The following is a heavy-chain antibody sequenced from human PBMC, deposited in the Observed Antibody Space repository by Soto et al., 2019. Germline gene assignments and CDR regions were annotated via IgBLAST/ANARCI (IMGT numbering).Heavy chain of an antibody. J-gene: IGHJ1*01. CDR2: IYYTGST. CDR3: ARVGMYYYDSSGYYYDFQH. V-gene: IGHV4-59*12. D-gene: IGHD3-22*01. Sequence: LSLTCTVSSGSISTYYWSWIRQPPGKGLEWIGYIYYTGSTYYNPSLKTRVTISVDTSKNQFSLNLSSVTAADTAVYYCARVGMYYYDSSGYYYDFQHWGQGTLVTVSS. CDR1: SGSISTYY.